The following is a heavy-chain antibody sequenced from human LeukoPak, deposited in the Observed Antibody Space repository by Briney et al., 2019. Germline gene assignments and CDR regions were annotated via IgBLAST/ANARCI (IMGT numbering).Heavy chain of an antibody. CDR1: GFTFSSYG. V-gene: IGHV3-33*06. Sequence: RRSLRLSCAASGFTFSSYGMHWVRQAPGKGLEWVAVIWYDGSNKYYADSVKGRFTISRDNSKNTLYLQMNSLRAEDTAVYYCAKESGAFDIWGQGTMVTVSS. CDR2: IWYDGSNK. J-gene: IGHJ3*02. CDR3: AKESGAFDI.